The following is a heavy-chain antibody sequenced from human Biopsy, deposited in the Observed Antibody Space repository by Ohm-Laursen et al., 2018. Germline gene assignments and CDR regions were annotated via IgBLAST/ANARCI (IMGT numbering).Heavy chain of an antibody. CDR1: GGSISSDY. V-gene: IGHV4-59*01. J-gene: IGHJ3*01. CDR3: ARPYRLDDYWNDDPPDAFDV. CDR2: ISDRGTT. Sequence: SQTLSLTCTVSGGSISSDYWSWIRQSPRKGLEWIGHISDRGTTNYNPSLRGRVTISVDTSKKQFSLKLSSVTAADTAVFFSARPYRLDDYWNDDPPDAFDVWGQGTMVTVSS. D-gene: IGHD3-3*01.